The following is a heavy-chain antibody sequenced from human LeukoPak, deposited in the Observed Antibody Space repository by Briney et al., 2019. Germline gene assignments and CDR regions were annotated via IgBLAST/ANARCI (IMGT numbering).Heavy chain of an antibody. V-gene: IGHV4-59*01. CDR1: GGSISSSY. CDR2: ISYPGST. Sequence: SETLPLTCTVSGGSISSSYWSWIRQPPGKGLDWIGYISYPGSTNYNPSLNSRVTISIDTSKNQFSLKLSSVTAADTAVYYCARGVGELLSYYYYYYMDVWGKGTTVTISS. D-gene: IGHD3-10*01. CDR3: ARGVGELLSYYYYYYMDV. J-gene: IGHJ6*03.